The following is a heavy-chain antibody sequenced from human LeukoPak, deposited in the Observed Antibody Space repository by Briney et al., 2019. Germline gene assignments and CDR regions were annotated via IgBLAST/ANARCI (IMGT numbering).Heavy chain of an antibody. V-gene: IGHV4-59*11. J-gene: IGHJ4*02. CDR2: LLDSWRT. CDR1: GAPMSTHY. CDR3: ATIRRGSIYGYFDF. D-gene: IGHD5-18*01. Sequence: PSETLSLTCTVSGAPMSTHYWSWLRQPPGKGLEWIGYLLDSWRTRDNPSLQSRVTLSADTSKNQFSLRLTSVTAADTAVYYCATIRRGSIYGYFDFWGQGILVTVPQ.